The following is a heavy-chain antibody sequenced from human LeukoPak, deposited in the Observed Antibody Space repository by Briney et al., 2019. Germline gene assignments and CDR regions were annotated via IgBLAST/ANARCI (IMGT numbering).Heavy chain of an antibody. CDR3: AKDRNVDTAKVFDY. Sequence: GGSLRLSCAASGFTFSSYGMSWVRQAPGKGLEWVSGISGSSGSTYYADSVKGRFTISRDNSKNTLYLQMNSLRAEDTAVYYCAKDRNVDTAKVFDYWGQGTLVTVSS. V-gene: IGHV3-23*01. CDR1: GFTFSSYG. D-gene: IGHD5-18*01. J-gene: IGHJ4*02. CDR2: ISGSSGST.